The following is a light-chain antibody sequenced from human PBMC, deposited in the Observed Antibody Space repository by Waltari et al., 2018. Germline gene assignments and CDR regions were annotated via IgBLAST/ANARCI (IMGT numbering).Light chain of an antibody. V-gene: IGLV1-47*02. CDR2: TDN. CDR1: SSNIGSHY. Sequence: QSVLTQPPSASGTPGQRVTISCSGRSSNIGSHYVSWYQHLPGTAPKLLIYTDNQRPSGVPDRFSGSKSGTSASLAISGLRSEDEGDYYCAAWDDSLSGHVVFGGGTKLTVL. J-gene: IGLJ2*01. CDR3: AAWDDSLSGHVV.